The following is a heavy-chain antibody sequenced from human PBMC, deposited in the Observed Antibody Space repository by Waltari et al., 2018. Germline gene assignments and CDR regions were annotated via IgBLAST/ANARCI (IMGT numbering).Heavy chain of an antibody. CDR3: ARGGGGDWEWFDP. Sequence: QVQLLESGPSLLKPSETLSLICTVSGGSISGFYWSWVRQPPGKGLDWIGYIYYTGNTNFNPSLKSRVTMSVDTSKNQFSLKLSSVTAADTAFYYCARGGGGDWEWFDPWGQGTLVTVSS. D-gene: IGHD2-21*02. V-gene: IGHV4-59*01. CDR2: IYYTGNT. J-gene: IGHJ5*02. CDR1: GGSISGFY.